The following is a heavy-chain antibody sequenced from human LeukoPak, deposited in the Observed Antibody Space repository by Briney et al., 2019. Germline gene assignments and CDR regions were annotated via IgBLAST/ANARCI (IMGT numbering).Heavy chain of an antibody. D-gene: IGHD3-22*01. CDR3: ARGQWLPVFDF. Sequence: SETLSLTCSVSGGFNTHYYWTWIRQPPGKELEWIGYIYHSGSTKYNPSLKSRVTISVDTSKNHFSLKLSSVTAADTAVYYCARGQWLPVFDFWGQGPWSPSPQ. V-gene: IGHV4-59*01. CDR2: IYHSGST. CDR1: GGFNTHYY. J-gene: IGHJ4*02.